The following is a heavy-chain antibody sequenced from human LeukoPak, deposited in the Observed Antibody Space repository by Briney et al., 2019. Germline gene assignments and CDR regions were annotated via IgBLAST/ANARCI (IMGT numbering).Heavy chain of an antibody. CDR2: ISSSGSTI. D-gene: IGHD3-16*01. Sequence: GGSLRLSCAASGFTFSSYEMNWVRQAPGKGLEWVSYISSSGSTIYYADSVKGRFTISRDNPKNSLYLQMNSLRAEDTAVYYCARTAFDDSRWGQGTLVTVSS. CDR1: GFTFSSYE. CDR3: ARTAFDDSR. V-gene: IGHV3-48*03. J-gene: IGHJ4*02.